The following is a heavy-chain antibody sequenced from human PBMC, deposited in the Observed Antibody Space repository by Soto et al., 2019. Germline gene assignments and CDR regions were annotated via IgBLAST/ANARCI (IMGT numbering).Heavy chain of an antibody. CDR1: GFTFSNYW. J-gene: IGHJ4*02. CDR2: INHGGSTK. CDR3: ARLRGDYTAYDH. V-gene: IGHV3-7*01. D-gene: IGHD4-17*01. Sequence: PGGSLRLSCPASGFTFSNYWMSWVRQAPGKGLEWVASINHGGSTKNYVDTVKGRFTISRDNTKNSVYLQMNSLRAEDTAMYYCARLRGDYTAYDHWGQGTLVTVSS.